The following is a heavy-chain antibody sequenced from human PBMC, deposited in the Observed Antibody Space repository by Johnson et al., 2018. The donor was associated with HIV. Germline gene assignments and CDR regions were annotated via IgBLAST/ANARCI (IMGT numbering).Heavy chain of an antibody. J-gene: IGHJ3*02. CDR2: ITYDGRNK. D-gene: IGHD6-19*01. Sequence: QVQLVESGGGVMQPGKSLRLSCEASGFTFRSYAMHWVRQAPGKGLEWVAVITYDGRNKYYADSVKGRFIIFRDNSKNLTNLQMHGLSDEDTADYYCVRDQGSGWPTNAFDIWSRGTRVTVSS. CDR3: VRDQGSGWPTNAFDI. CDR1: GFTFRSYA. V-gene: IGHV3-30*04.